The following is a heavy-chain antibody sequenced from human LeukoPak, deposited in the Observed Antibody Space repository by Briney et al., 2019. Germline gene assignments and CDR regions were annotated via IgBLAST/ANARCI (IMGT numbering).Heavy chain of an antibody. J-gene: IGHJ4*02. CDR1: GFTFTSYG. CDR3: ANGGGYYDSSGYLNY. V-gene: IGHV3-30*18. Sequence: GGSLRHSCAAPGFTFTSYGMHSVRQALGRGREWVAVISYDGSNKYYADSVKGRFTISRDNSKNTLYLQKNSLRAEDTAVYYCANGGGYYDSSGYLNYWGQGTLVTVSS. D-gene: IGHD3-22*01. CDR2: ISYDGSNK.